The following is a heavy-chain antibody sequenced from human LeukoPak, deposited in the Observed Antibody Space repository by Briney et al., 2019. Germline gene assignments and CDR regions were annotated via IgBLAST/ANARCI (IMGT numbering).Heavy chain of an antibody. J-gene: IGHJ4*02. CDR3: ASQIFYGSGSYYNFDY. CDR2: INPNSYGT. Sequence: GASVKVSCKTSGYTFTGYYMHWVRQAPGQGLEWMGWINPNSYGTNYAQKFQGRVTMTRDTSISTAYMELSRLTSDDTAVYYCASQIFYGSGSYYNFDYWGQGTLVTVSS. V-gene: IGHV1-2*02. CDR1: GYTFTGYY. D-gene: IGHD3-10*01.